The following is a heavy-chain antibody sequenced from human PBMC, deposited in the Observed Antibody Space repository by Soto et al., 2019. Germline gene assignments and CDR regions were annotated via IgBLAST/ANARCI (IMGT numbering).Heavy chain of an antibody. CDR1: GGSISSGVYY. CDR2: IYYSGST. J-gene: IGHJ4*02. CDR3: ASNHYCSSTSCLEYYFAY. D-gene: IGHD2-2*01. V-gene: IGHV4-30-4*01. Sequence: SETLSLTCTVSGGSISSGVYYWSWIRQPPGKGLEWIGYIYYSGSTYYNPSLKSRVTISVDTSKNQFSLKLSSVTAADTAVYYCASNHYCSSTSCLEYYFAYWGQGTLVTVSS.